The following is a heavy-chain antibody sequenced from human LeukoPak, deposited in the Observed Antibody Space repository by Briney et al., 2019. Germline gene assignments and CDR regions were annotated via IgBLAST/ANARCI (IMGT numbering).Heavy chain of an antibody. CDR1: GGSISSGDYY. V-gene: IGHV4-30-4*01. Sequence: PSETLSLTRTVSGGSISSGDYYWSWIRQPPGKGLEWIGYIYYSGSTYYNPSLKSRVTISVDTSKNQFSLKLGSVTAADTAVYYCARGFVGELEYYFDYWGQGTLVTVSS. J-gene: IGHJ4*02. D-gene: IGHD1-1*01. CDR3: ARGFVGELEYYFDY. CDR2: IYYSGST.